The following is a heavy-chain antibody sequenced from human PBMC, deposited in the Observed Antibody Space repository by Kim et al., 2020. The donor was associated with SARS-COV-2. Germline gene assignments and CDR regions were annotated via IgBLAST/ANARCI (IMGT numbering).Heavy chain of an antibody. CDR1: GGSISSGGYY. Sequence: SETLSLTCTVSGGSISSGGYYWSWIRQHPGKGLEWIGYIYYSGSTYYNPSLKSRVTISVDTSKNQFSLKLSSVTAADTAVYYCARVGAAANDYWGQGTLVTVSS. CDR2: IYYSGST. CDR3: ARVGAAANDY. V-gene: IGHV4-31*03. J-gene: IGHJ4*02. D-gene: IGHD6-13*01.